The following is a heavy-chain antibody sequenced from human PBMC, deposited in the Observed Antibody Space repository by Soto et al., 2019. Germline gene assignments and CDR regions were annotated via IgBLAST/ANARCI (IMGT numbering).Heavy chain of an antibody. CDR3: SRDDVYCSGGSGYGVPMDV. CDR1: GFTVSSHY. Sequence: EVQLVESGGDLVQPGGSLRLSCAASGFTVSSHYMNWVRQAPGKGLEWVSLIQSGGSTFYADSVKGRFTISRDNSKNTLFLQMNSLRVQDTAMYYCSRDDVYCSGGSGYGVPMDVGGRGTTVTVSS. CDR2: IQSGGST. V-gene: IGHV3-66*01. D-gene: IGHD2-15*01. J-gene: IGHJ6*03.